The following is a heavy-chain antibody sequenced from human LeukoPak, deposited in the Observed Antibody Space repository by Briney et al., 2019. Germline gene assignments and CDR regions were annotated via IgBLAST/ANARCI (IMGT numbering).Heavy chain of an antibody. CDR3: ARERCSSTSCYRPYYYMDV. Sequence: SVKVTCKSSGGTFSSYTISWVRQAPGQGLEWMGRIIPILGIANYAQKFQGRVTITADKSTSTAYMELSSPRSEDTAVYYCARERCSSTSCYRPYYYMDVWGKGTTVTVSS. D-gene: IGHD2-2*02. CDR2: IIPILGIA. CDR1: GGTFSSYT. J-gene: IGHJ6*03. V-gene: IGHV1-69*04.